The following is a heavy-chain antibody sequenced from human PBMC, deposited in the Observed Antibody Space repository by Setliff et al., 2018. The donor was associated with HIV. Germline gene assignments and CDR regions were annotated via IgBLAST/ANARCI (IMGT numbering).Heavy chain of an antibody. D-gene: IGHD4-17*01. CDR2: IYPNTGAT. V-gene: IGHV1-2*02. Sequence: ASVKVSCKTSGYTFTDYYIHWVRQAPGQGPEWMGYIYPNTGATSYAQKFQGRVTMTRDTSISTAYMELSRLRSDDTAVYYCARSTTADWGQGTLVTVSS. J-gene: IGHJ4*02. CDR3: ARSTTAD. CDR1: GYTFTDYY.